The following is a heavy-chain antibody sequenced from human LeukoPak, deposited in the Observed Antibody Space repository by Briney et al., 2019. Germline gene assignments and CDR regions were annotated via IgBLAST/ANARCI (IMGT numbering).Heavy chain of an antibody. V-gene: IGHV4-4*07. CDR2: IYTSGNT. CDR1: GVSINSYY. J-gene: IGHJ4*02. D-gene: IGHD1-26*01. Sequence: SETLSLTCTVSGVSINSYYWNWIRQPAGRGLEWIGRIYTSGNTNYNPSLKSRVTMSVDTSKSQFSLKLTSVTAADTAVYYCARCRGHSGNYHFDYWGQGTLVTVSS. CDR3: ARCRGHSGNYHFDY.